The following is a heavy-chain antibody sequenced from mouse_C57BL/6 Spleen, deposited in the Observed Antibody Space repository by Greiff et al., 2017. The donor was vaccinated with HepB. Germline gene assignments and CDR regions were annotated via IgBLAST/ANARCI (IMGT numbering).Heavy chain of an antibody. CDR2: IYPGSGST. CDR1: GYTFTSYW. V-gene: IGHV1-55*01. CDR3: ARWGYGSIYAMDY. D-gene: IGHD1-1*01. Sequence: VQLQQPGAELVKPGASVKMSCKASGYTFTSYWITWVKQRPGQGLEWIGDIYPGSGSTNYNEKFKSKATLTVDTSSSTAYMKLSSLTSEDSAVYYCARWGYGSIYAMDYWGQGTSVTVSS. J-gene: IGHJ4*01.